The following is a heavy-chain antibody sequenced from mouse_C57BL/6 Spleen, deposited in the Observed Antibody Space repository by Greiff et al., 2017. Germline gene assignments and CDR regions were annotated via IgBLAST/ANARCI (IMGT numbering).Heavy chain of an antibody. CDR3: ARDVYWYAMDY. Sequence: VQLKESGGGLVKPGASLKLSCAASGFTFTDYGMHWVRQAPEQGLEWVAYIGRGSGTIYYEHTVKGRSTITRDKATSTVYLQMTSLTSEDTAIYYCARDVYWYAMDYWGQGTSVTVSS. V-gene: IGHV5-17*01. CDR1: GFTFTDYG. D-gene: IGHD4-1*01. J-gene: IGHJ4*01. CDR2: IGRGSGTI.